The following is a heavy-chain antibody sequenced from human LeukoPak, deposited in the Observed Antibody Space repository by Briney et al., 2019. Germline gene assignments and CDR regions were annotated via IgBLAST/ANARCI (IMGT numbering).Heavy chain of an antibody. D-gene: IGHD3-3*01. CDR2: ISYDGSNK. CDR1: GFTFSSYA. J-gene: IGHJ4*02. CDR3: AREASTAYYDFWSGQWYFDY. Sequence: GGSLRLSCAASGFTFSSYAMHWVRQAPGKGLEGVAVISYDGSNKYYADSVKGRFTISRDNSKNTLYLQMNSLRAEDTAVYYCAREASTAYYDFWSGQWYFDYWGQGTLVTVSS. V-gene: IGHV3-30*01.